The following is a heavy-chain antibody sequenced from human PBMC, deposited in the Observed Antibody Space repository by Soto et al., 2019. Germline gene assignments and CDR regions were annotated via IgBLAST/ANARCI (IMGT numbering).Heavy chain of an antibody. CDR1: GFTFSSYS. Sequence: GGSLRLSCAASGFTFSSYSMNWVRQAPGKGLEWVSSISSSSSYIYYADPVKGRFTISRDNAKNSLYLQMNSLRAEDTAVYYCARGPYYDFWSGSLNWFDPWGQGTLVTVSS. CDR3: ARGPYYDFWSGSLNWFDP. CDR2: ISSSSSYI. D-gene: IGHD3-3*01. J-gene: IGHJ5*02. V-gene: IGHV3-21*01.